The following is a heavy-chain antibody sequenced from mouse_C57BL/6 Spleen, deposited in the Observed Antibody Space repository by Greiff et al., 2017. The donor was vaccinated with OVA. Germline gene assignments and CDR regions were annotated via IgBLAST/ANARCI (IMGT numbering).Heavy chain of an antibody. D-gene: IGHD4-1*02. V-gene: IGHV1-69*01. CDR3: ARWPTGRYAMDY. J-gene: IGHJ4*01. CDR1: GYTFTSYW. CDR2: IDPSDSYT. Sequence: QVQLQQPGAELVMPGASVKLSCKASGYTFTSYWMHWVKQRPGQGLEWIGEIDPSDSYTNYNQKFKGKSTLTVDKSSSTAYMQLSSLTSEDSAVYYCARWPTGRYAMDYWGQGTSVTASS.